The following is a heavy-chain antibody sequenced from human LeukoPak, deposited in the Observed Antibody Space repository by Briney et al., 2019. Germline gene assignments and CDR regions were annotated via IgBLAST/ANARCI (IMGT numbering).Heavy chain of an antibody. Sequence: SETLSLTCAVYGGSFRGYYWSWLRQPPGKGVEWIGEINHSGSTNYNPSLKSRVTISVDTSKNQFSLKLSSVTAADTAVYYCARGPSITGTRGGWFDPWGQGTLVTVSS. CDR3: ARGPSITGTRGGWFDP. J-gene: IGHJ5*02. V-gene: IGHV4-34*01. CDR2: INHSGST. CDR1: GGSFRGYY. D-gene: IGHD1-20*01.